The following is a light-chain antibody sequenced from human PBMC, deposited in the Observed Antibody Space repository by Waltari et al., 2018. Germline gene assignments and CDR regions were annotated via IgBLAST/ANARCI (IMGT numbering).Light chain of an antibody. Sequence: EIVLTQSPATLSLSPGERATLSCRASQSVSSYLAWYQQKPGQAPRLLIYNASNRATGIPARFSGSGSGTDFTLTISSLEPKDFAVYYCQQRSNWPLTFGGETKVEIK. CDR3: QQRSNWPLT. CDR1: QSVSSY. CDR2: NAS. V-gene: IGKV3-11*01. J-gene: IGKJ4*01.